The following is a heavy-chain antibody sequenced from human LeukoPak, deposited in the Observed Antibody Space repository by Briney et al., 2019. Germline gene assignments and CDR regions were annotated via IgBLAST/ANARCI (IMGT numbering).Heavy chain of an antibody. CDR3: ARGPEHTAYYFDY. CDR2: ISSSGSTI. D-gene: IGHD2-21*01. Sequence: GGSLRLSCAASGFTFSSYEMNWVRQAPGRGLEWVSYISSSGSTIYYADSVKGRFTISRDNAKNSLYLQMNSLGVEDTAVYYCARGPEHTAYYFDYWGQGTLVTVSS. V-gene: IGHV3-48*03. J-gene: IGHJ4*02. CDR1: GFTFSSYE.